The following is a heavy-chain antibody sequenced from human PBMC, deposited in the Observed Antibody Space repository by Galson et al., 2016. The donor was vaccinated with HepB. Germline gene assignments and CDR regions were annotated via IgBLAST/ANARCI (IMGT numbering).Heavy chain of an antibody. CDR1: GFTFTDAW. Sequence: SLRLSCAASGFTFTDAWMTWVRQAPGKGLEWVGRIKSKTDAGTTDYAAPVKGRFTISRDDSKNTLYLRMNSLKTEATAVYYCATYGSGRKFDYWGQGTLVTVSS. V-gene: IGHV3-15*01. J-gene: IGHJ4*02. CDR2: IKSKTDAGTT. D-gene: IGHD3-10*01. CDR3: ATYGSGRKFDY.